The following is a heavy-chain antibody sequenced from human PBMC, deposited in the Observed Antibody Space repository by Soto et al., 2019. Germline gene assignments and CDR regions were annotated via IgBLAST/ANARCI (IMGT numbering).Heavy chain of an antibody. V-gene: IGHV1-69*01. J-gene: IGHJ4*02. CDR1: GGTFSSYA. CDR2: IIPIFGTT. D-gene: IGHD6-6*01. Sequence: QVQLVQSGAEVKKPGSSVKVSCKASGGTFSSYATSWVRQAPGQGLKWMGGIIPIFGTTNYAQEFQGRVTITADESTSTAYMELSSLRSEDTAVYYCARDAGIEYSSSTSFNYWGQGTPLTVSS. CDR3: ARDAGIEYSSSTSFNY.